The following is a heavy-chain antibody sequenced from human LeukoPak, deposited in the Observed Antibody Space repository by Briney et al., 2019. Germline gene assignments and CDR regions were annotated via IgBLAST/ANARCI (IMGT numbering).Heavy chain of an antibody. V-gene: IGHV3-53*04. D-gene: IGHD3-3*02. CDR3: ARLYGTFLEWSPYFDY. J-gene: IGHJ4*02. CDR1: GFTVSSNF. CDR2: IYSGGST. Sequence: GGSLRLSCAASGFTVSSNFMSWVRQAPGKGLEWVSVIYSGGSTYYADSVKGRFTISRHNSKNTLYLQMNSLRAEQTAVYYCARLYGTFLEWSPYFDYWGQGTLVTVSS.